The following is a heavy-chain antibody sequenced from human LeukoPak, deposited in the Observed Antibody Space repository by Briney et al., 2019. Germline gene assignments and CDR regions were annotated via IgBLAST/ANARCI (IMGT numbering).Heavy chain of an antibody. Sequence: PGGSLRLSCVASGFAVSSNYMNCVRQAPGKGLEWVSVIYSAGRTYYADSVKGRFTISRDNSKNTLYLQMNSLRAEDTAVYYCARDQLGGLFDYWGQGTLVTVSS. J-gene: IGHJ4*02. CDR2: IYSAGRT. V-gene: IGHV3-66*01. D-gene: IGHD3-16*01. CDR3: ARDQLGGLFDY. CDR1: GFAVSSNY.